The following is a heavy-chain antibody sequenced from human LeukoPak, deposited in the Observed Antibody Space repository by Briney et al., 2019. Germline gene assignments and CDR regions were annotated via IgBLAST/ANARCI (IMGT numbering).Heavy chain of an antibody. V-gene: IGHV4-39*01. Sequence: SETLSLTCTVSGGSISSSSYYWGWIRQPPGKGLEWIGSIYYSGSTYYNPSPKSRVTISVDTSKNQFSLKLSSVTAADTAVYYCATRGSSGWFPIDYWGQGTLVTVSS. CDR2: IYYSGST. J-gene: IGHJ4*02. D-gene: IGHD6-19*01. CDR3: ATRGSSGWFPIDY. CDR1: GGSISSSSYY.